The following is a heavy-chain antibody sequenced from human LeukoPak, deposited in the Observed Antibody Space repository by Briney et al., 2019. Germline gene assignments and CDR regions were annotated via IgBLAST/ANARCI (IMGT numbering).Heavy chain of an antibody. CDR2: IYYSGST. V-gene: IGHV4-39*01. Sequence: PSETLSLTCTVSGGSISSSSYYWGWIRQPPGKGLEWIGSIYYSGSTYYNPSLKSRVTISVDTSKNQFSLKLSSVTAADTAVYYCARCSSGLDYWGQGTLVTVSS. D-gene: IGHD3-22*01. J-gene: IGHJ4*02. CDR3: ARCSSGLDY. CDR1: GGSISSSSYY.